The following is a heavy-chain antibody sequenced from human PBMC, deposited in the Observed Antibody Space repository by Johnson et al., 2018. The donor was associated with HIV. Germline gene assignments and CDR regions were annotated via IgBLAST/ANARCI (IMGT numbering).Heavy chain of an antibody. Sequence: QVQLVESGGGVGQPGRSLRLSSVASGFTFSSYTMHWVRQAPGKGLEWVAVISYDGSNKYYADSVKGRFTISRDTSRNTVYLQMNSLRVEDTAVYYCARAVLWFGNHGFDVWGQGTMVTVSS. CDR2: ISYDGSNK. D-gene: IGHD3-10*01. V-gene: IGHV3-30*14. CDR1: GFTFSSYT. J-gene: IGHJ3*01. CDR3: ARAVLWFGNHGFDV.